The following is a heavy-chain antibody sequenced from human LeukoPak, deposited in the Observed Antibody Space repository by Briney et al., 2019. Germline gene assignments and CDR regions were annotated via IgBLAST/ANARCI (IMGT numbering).Heavy chain of an antibody. D-gene: IGHD6-19*01. CDR1: GFTVSSNY. J-gene: IGHJ5*02. CDR3: ARAFGVQWLNLGWFDP. CDR2: IYSGGST. V-gene: IGHV3-53*01. Sequence: PGGSLRLSCAASGFTVSSNYMSWVRQAPGKGLEWVSVIYSGGSTYYADSVKGRFTISRDNSKNTLYLQMNSLRAEDTAVYYCARAFGVQWLNLGWFDPWGQGTLVTVSS.